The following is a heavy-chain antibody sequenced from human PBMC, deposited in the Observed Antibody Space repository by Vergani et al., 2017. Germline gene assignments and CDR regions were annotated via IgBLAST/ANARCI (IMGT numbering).Heavy chain of an antibody. CDR1: GFTFSSYS. J-gene: IGHJ6*02. V-gene: IGHV3-48*04. D-gene: IGHD3-22*01. CDR2: ISSSSSTI. Sequence: EVQLVESGGGLVQPGGSLRLSCAASGFTFSSYSMNWVRQAPGKGLEWVSYISSSSSTIYYADSVKGRFTISRDNAKNSLYLQMNSLRAEDTAVYYCARDPNYYDSSGYYYYYYGMDVWGQGTTVTVSS. CDR3: ARDPNYYDSSGYYYYYYGMDV.